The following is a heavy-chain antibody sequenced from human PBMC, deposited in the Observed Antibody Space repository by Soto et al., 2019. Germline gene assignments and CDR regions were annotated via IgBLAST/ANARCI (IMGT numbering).Heavy chain of an antibody. CDR1: GGSISSSNYC. Sequence: SETLSLTCTVSGGSISSSNYCRGWIRQPPGKGLEWIGSIYYSGSTYYNPSLKSRVTISVDTSRNQFSLKLSSVTAADTAVYYCARLVYDSSGYRPGWGQGTLVTVSS. V-gene: IGHV4-39*01. J-gene: IGHJ4*02. CDR2: IYYSGST. CDR3: ARLVYDSSGYRPG. D-gene: IGHD3-22*01.